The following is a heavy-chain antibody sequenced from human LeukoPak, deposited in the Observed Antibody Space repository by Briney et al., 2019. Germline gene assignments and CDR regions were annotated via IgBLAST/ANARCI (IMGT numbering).Heavy chain of an antibody. CDR1: GYIFTSLD. J-gene: IGHJ4*02. V-gene: IGHV1-8*03. CDR3: ARGHVSGGGLYYFNS. Sequence: GDLVKVSCKASGYIFTSLDINWVRQAPGQGLEWMGWMNPNNGKTAYAQKFQGRVTITRNTAITTAYMELSSLRSDDTAVYYCARGHVSGGGLYYFNSWGQGTLVTVSS. D-gene: IGHD2-8*02. CDR2: MNPNNGKT.